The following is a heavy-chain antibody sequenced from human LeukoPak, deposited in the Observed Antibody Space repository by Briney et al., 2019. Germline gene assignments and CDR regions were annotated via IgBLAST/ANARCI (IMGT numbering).Heavy chain of an antibody. CDR3: AKDLYYYGSGSPTGY. J-gene: IGHJ4*02. CDR2: ISGSGGST. CDR1: GFTFSSYA. D-gene: IGHD3-10*01. V-gene: IGHV3-23*01. Sequence: AGGSLRLSCAASGFTFSSYAMSWVRQAPGKGLEWVSAISGSGGSTYYADSVKGRFTISRDNSKNTLYLQMNSLRAEDTAVYYCAKDLYYYGSGSPTGYWGQGTLVTVSS.